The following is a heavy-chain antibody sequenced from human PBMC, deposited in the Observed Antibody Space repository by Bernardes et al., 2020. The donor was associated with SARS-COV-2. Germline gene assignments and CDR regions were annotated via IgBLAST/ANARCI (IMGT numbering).Heavy chain of an antibody. CDR1: GGSISGYY. CDR3: ARGAGIPQVLDF. Sequence: SETLSLTCNVSGGSISGYYWSWVRQPPGKGLEWIGYLSYDGVSNYSPSLESRVTISIDTSQNQFSLKLSSVTAADTAVYYCARGAGIPQVLDFWARGTLVTVSS. V-gene: IGHV4-59*01. CDR2: LSYDGVS. J-gene: IGHJ4*02.